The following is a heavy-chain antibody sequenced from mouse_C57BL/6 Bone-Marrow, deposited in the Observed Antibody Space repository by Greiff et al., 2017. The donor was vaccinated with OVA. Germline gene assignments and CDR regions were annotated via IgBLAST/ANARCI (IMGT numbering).Heavy chain of an antibody. J-gene: IGHJ1*03. CDR2: IRNKANGYTT. CDR1: GFTFTDYY. D-gene: IGHD1-1*01. Sequence: DVQLVESGGGLVQPGGSLSLSCAASGFTFTDYYMSWVRQPPGKALEWLGFIRNKANGYTTEYSASVKGRFTISRDNSQSILYLQMNALRAEDSATYYCARSFYGSSPWYFDVWGTGTTVTVSS. V-gene: IGHV7-3*01. CDR3: ARSFYGSSPWYFDV.